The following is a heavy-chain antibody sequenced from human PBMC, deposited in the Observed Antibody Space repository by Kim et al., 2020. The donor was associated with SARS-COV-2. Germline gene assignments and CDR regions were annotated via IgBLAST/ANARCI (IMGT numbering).Heavy chain of an antibody. V-gene: IGHV1-69*02. CDR2: IIPILGIA. CDR3: ARGAPSMRGPYCSSTSCYSGLWFDP. D-gene: IGHD2-2*01. CDR1: GGTFSSYT. J-gene: IGHJ5*02. Sequence: SVKVSCKASGGTFSSYTISWVRQAPGQGLEWMGRIIPILGIANYAQKFQGRVTITADKSTSTVYMELSSLRSEDTAVYYCARGAPSMRGPYCSSTSCYSGLWFDPWGQGTLVTVSS.